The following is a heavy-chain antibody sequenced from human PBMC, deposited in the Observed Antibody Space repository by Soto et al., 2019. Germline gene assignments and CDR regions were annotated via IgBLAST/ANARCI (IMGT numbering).Heavy chain of an antibody. CDR2: IYYSGTT. J-gene: IGHJ4*02. Sequence: SETLSLTCTVSGGSISSSSYYWGWIRQPPGKGLEWVGSIYYSGTTYYNPSLKSRVTISVDTSKNQFSLKLSSVTAADTAVYYCARHRGYYDILTGYYTELNFDYWGQGTLVTVSS. CDR1: GGSISSSSYY. CDR3: ARHRGYYDILTGYYTELNFDY. V-gene: IGHV4-39*01. D-gene: IGHD3-9*01.